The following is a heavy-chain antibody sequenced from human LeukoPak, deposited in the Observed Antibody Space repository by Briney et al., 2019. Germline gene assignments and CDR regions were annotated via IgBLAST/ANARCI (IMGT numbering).Heavy chain of an antibody. V-gene: IGHV4-4*02. CDR2: IYHSGST. D-gene: IGHD6-13*01. Sequence: SETLSLTCAVSGGSISSSNWWSWVRQPPGKGLEWIGEIYHSGSTNYNPSLKSRVTISVDKSKNQFSLKLSSVTAADTAVYYCASGTTGYSSSWYGFDHWGQGTLVTVSS. CDR3: ASGTTGYSSSWYGFDH. CDR1: GGSISSSNW. J-gene: IGHJ4*02.